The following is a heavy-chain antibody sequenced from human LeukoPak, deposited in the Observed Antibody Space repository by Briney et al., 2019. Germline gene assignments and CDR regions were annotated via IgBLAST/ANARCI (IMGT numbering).Heavy chain of an antibody. Sequence: SETLSLTFTVSGYSISSGDYWGWIRQPPGKGLEWIWSIYHSGSTYYNPSLKSRVTISVDPSMNQFYLKLSSVTAADTAVYYCARISDYYYMDVWGKGTTVTVSS. V-gene: IGHV4-38-2*02. CDR1: GYSISSGDY. CDR3: ARISDYYYMDV. J-gene: IGHJ6*03. CDR2: IYHSGST.